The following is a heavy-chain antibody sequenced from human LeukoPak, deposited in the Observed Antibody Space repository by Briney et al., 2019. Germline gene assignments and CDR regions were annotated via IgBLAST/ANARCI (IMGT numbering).Heavy chain of an antibody. Sequence: ASVKVSCKASGYTFTGYYMHWVRQAPGQGLEWMGWINPNSGGTNYAQKFQGRVTMTRDTSISTAYMELSRLRSDDTAVYYCARELLAGYSSSWYPHWFDPWGQGTLVTVSS. V-gene: IGHV1-2*02. D-gene: IGHD6-13*01. CDR1: GYTFTGYY. CDR3: ARELLAGYSSSWYPHWFDP. J-gene: IGHJ5*02. CDR2: INPNSGGT.